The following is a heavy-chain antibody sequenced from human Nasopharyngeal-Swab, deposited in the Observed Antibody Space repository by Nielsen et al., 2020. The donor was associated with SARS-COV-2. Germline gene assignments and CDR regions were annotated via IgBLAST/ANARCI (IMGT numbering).Heavy chain of an antibody. Sequence: LSLTCAASGFTFDGYAMHWARQAPGKGLEWVSGITWNSGSIDYADSVKGRFTISRDNAKNSLYLQMNSLKTEDTALYYCAKDNRGYSKHMDVWGKGTTVTVSS. V-gene: IGHV3-9*01. CDR2: ITWNSGSI. D-gene: IGHD6-25*01. J-gene: IGHJ6*03. CDR1: GFTFDGYA. CDR3: AKDNRGYSKHMDV.